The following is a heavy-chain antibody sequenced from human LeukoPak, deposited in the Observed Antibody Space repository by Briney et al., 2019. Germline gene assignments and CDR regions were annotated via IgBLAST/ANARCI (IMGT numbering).Heavy chain of an antibody. D-gene: IGHD3-22*01. CDR3: ARVPSLAYYYDKNAFDI. Sequence: GGSLRLSCAASGFTVSSNYRSWVRQAPGKGLEWVSVIYSGGSTYYADSVKGRFTISRDNSKNTLYLQMNSLRAEDTAVYYCARVPSLAYYYDKNAFDIWGQGTMVTVSS. CDR1: GFTVSSNY. CDR2: IYSGGST. J-gene: IGHJ3*02. V-gene: IGHV3-53*01.